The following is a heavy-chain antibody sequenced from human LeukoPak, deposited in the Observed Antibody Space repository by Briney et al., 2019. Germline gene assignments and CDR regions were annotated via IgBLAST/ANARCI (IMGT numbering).Heavy chain of an antibody. CDR3: ARKGRIYGDYDY. D-gene: IGHD4-17*01. CDR2: INPNSGGT. V-gene: IGHV1-2*02. J-gene: IGHJ4*02. Sequence: ASVKVSCKASGYTFPDYYIHWVRRAPGQGLEWIGFINPNSGGTHYAQNFQGRVTVTRDTSISTVYLEMIRLRSDDTAVYYCARKGRIYGDYDYWGRGTLVTVSS. CDR1: GYTFPDYY.